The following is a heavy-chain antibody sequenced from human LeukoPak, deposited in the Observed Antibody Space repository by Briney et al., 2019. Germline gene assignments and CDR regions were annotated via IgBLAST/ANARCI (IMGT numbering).Heavy chain of an antibody. CDR1: GFTFSSYE. V-gene: IGHV3-48*03. D-gene: IGHD6-13*01. CDR2: ISSSGSTI. CDR3: ARDLDSSSWAF. Sequence: GGSLRLSCAASGFTFSSYEMNWVRQAPGKGLQWVSYISSSGSTIYYADSVKGRFTISRDNAKNSLYLQMNSLRAEDTAVYYCARDLDSSSWAFGGQGTLVTVSS. J-gene: IGHJ4*02.